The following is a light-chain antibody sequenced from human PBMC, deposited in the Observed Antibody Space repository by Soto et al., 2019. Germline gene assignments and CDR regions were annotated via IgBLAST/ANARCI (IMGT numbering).Light chain of an antibody. V-gene: IGLV1-40*01. CDR1: SSNIGAGYD. Sequence: QSVLTQPPSVSGAPGQRVTISCTGSSSNIGAGYDVHWYQHHPGKAPKLIIYEVSYRPSGVSHRFSGSKSGNTASLTISGLQSEDEADYYCSSYTTINTLFFVFGNGTKVTVL. CDR3: SSYTTINTLFFV. CDR2: EVS. J-gene: IGLJ1*01.